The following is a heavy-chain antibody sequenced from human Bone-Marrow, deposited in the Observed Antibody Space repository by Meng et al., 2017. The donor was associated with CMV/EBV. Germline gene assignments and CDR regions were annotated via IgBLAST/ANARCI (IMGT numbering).Heavy chain of an antibody. Sequence: GGSLRLSCAASGFTFSSYSMNWVRQAPGKGLEWVSSISSSSSYIYYADSVKGRFTISRDNAKNTLYLQMNSLRAEDTAVYYCAREYRLNYDSCGFDFWGQGPLVTVSS. J-gene: IGHJ4*02. V-gene: IGHV3-21*06. D-gene: IGHD3-22*01. CDR1: GFTFSSYS. CDR2: ISSSSSYI. CDR3: AREYRLNYDSCGFDF.